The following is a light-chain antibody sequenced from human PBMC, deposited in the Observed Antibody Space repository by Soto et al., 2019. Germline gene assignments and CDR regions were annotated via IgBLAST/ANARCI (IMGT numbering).Light chain of an antibody. V-gene: IGKV3-20*01. J-gene: IGKJ1*01. CDR1: QSVRDSH. CDR2: ETS. CDR3: QQYGSSPGT. Sequence: EIVLTQSPCTLSLSPGERATLSCRASQSVRDSHLALYQQKPGQAPSLLIYETSSRATGIPDRFRGSGSGTEFALTITRVEPEDVAMYFCQQYGSSPGTFGQGTKVEI.